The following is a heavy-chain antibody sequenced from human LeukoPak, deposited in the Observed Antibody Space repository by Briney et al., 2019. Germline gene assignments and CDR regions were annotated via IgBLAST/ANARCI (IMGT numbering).Heavy chain of an antibody. V-gene: IGHV4-39*07. CDR1: GDSISTSSYY. D-gene: IGHD3-10*01. CDR3: ARDMEVDAFDI. J-gene: IGHJ3*02. CDR2: IYYSGST. Sequence: SETLSLTCSVSGDSISTSSYYWGWIRQPPGKGLEWIGTIYYSGSTYYNPSLTSRVTISVDTSKNQFSLKLSSVTAADTAVYYCARDMEVDAFDIWGQGTMVTVSS.